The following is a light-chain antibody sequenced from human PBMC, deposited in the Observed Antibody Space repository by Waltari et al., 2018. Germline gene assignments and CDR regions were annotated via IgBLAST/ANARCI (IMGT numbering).Light chain of an antibody. CDR2: WAS. V-gene: IGKV4-1*01. J-gene: IGKJ1*01. CDR1: QSVLNTSNNKNY. CDR3: QQYYTTLRT. Sequence: DIVMTQSLESLAVSLGERAPINCKSRQSVLNTSNNKNYLAWYQQKPGQPPKLLIYWASTRESGVPDRFSGSGSGTDFTLTISSLQAEDVAVYYCQQYYTTLRTFGQGTKVEIK.